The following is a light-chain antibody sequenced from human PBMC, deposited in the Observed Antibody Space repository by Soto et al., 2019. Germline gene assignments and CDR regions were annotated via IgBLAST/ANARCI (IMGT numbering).Light chain of an antibody. V-gene: IGKV1-5*03. CDR2: KAS. J-gene: IGKJ1*01. CDR1: QSISSW. Sequence: DIHMTPSPSILSASLGDTGTITWRASQSISSWLAWYQQKPGKAPNLLIYKASHLENGVPSRFSGSGSGTEFTLTISSLQPGDFATYYCQHYNTYPLTFGQGTKVDIK. CDR3: QHYNTYPLT.